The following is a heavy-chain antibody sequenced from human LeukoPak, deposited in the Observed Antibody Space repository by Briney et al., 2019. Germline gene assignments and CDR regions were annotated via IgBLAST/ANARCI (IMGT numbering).Heavy chain of an antibody. CDR2: ISSSDSTI. D-gene: IGHD3-22*01. J-gene: IGHJ4*02. CDR1: GFIFRDYY. V-gene: IGHV3-11*01. Sequence: GGSLRLSCAASGFIFRDYYMSWIRQAPGKGLEWVSYISSSDSTIYYADSVKGRFTISRDNAKNSLYLQMNSLRAEDTAVCYCARGHNYYDSSGYVDHWGQGTLVTVSS. CDR3: ARGHNYYDSSGYVDH.